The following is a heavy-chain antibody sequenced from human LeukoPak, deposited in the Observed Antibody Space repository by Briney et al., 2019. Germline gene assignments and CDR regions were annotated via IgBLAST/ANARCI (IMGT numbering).Heavy chain of an antibody. D-gene: IGHD4-17*01. CDR1: GFPFSTYW. CDR2: INQDGTEK. Sequence: PGGSLRLSCAASGFPFSTYWMSWVRQAPGKGLEWVANINQDGTEKYYVDSVKGRFTISRDNSKNTLYLQMNSLRAEDTAVYYCARGRYDYGDYAGPHYYYYYMDVWGKGTTVTISS. V-gene: IGHV3-7*01. J-gene: IGHJ6*03. CDR3: ARGRYDYGDYAGPHYYYYYMDV.